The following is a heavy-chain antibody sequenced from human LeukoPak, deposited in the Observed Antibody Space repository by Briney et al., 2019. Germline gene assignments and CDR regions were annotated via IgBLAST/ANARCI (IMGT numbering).Heavy chain of an antibody. CDR3: AKGYCSGGSCYSFRSYDAFDI. CDR2: ISGSGGST. V-gene: IGHV3-23*01. Sequence: GGSLRLSCAASGFTFSSYAMSWVRQAPGKGLEWVSAISGSGGSTYYADSVEGRFTISRDNSKNTLYLQMNSLRAEDTAVYYCAKGYCSGGSCYSFRSYDAFDIWGQGTMVTVSS. J-gene: IGHJ3*02. CDR1: GFTFSSYA. D-gene: IGHD2-15*01.